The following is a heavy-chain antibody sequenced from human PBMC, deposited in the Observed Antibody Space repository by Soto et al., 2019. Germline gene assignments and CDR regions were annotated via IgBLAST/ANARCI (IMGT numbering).Heavy chain of an antibody. V-gene: IGHV3-64D*06. CDR1: GFTFSSYS. Sequence: GGSLRLSCATSGFTFSSYSMNWVRQAPGKGLEYVSSISSNGGYTHYADSVKGRFTISRDNSRNTQYLQMSSLRADDTAVYYCVKGEFYYDSSAYYPFDSWGQGTLVTVSS. J-gene: IGHJ4*02. CDR2: ISSNGGYT. CDR3: VKGEFYYDSSAYYPFDS. D-gene: IGHD3-22*01.